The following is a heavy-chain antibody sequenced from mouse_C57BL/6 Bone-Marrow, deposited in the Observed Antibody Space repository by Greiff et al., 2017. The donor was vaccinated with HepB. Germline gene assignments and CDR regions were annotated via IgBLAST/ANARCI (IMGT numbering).Heavy chain of an antibody. CDR2: INPSSGYT. CDR1: GYTFTSYW. J-gene: IGHJ2*01. CDR3: ARSTSSSDYVYFDY. V-gene: IGHV1-7*01. D-gene: IGHD3-2*02. Sequence: VKLQESGTVLARPGASVKMSCKTSGYTFTSYWMHWVKQRPGQGLEWIGYINPSSGYTKYNQKFKDKATLTADKSSSTAYMQLSSLTYEDSAVYYCARSTSSSDYVYFDYWGQGTTLTVSS.